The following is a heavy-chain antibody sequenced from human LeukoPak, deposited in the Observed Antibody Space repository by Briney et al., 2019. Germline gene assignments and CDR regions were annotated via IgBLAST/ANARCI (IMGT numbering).Heavy chain of an antibody. CDR3: AKVGGSYYTHYYFDY. D-gene: IGHD1-26*01. Sequence: GGSLRLSCAASGFTFSSYGMHWVRQAPGKGLEWVAFIRYDGSNKYYADSVKGRFTISRDNSKNTLYLQMNSLRAEDTAVYYCAKVGGSYYTHYYFDYWGQGTLVTVSS. CDR2: IRYDGSNK. J-gene: IGHJ4*02. V-gene: IGHV3-30*02. CDR1: GFTFSSYG.